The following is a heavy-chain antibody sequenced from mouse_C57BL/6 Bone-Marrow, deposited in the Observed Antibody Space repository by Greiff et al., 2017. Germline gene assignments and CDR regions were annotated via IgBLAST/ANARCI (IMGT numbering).Heavy chain of an antibody. CDR3: TTRQLDHYYAMDY. Sequence: VQLQPSGAELVRPGASVKLSCTASGFNIKDDYMHWVKQRPEQGLEWIGWIDPENGDTEYASKFQGKATISADTSSNTAYLQLSSLTSEDTAVYYCTTRQLDHYYAMDYWGQGTSVTVSS. CDR1: GFNIKDDY. J-gene: IGHJ4*01. V-gene: IGHV14-4*01. CDR2: IDPENGDT. D-gene: IGHD6-1*02.